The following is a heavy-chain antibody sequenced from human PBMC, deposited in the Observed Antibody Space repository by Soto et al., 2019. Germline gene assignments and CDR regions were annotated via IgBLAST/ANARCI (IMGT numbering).Heavy chain of an antibody. CDR2: INHSGST. D-gene: IGHD1-1*01. Sequence: QVQLQQWGAGLLKPSETLSLTCAVYGGSFSGYYWRWIRQRPGNRLEWIREINHSGSTNYNPSLESRVTISVDTIKNQLSLRLRSVTTVATAVYYCARGGTTGYWVQGTVVSVSS. V-gene: IGHV4-34*01. CDR3: ARGGTTGY. J-gene: IGHJ4*02. CDR1: GGSFSGYY.